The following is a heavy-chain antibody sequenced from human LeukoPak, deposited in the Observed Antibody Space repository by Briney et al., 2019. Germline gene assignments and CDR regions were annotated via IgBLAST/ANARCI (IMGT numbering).Heavy chain of an antibody. D-gene: IGHD6-19*01. CDR3: ARIGSGWSFYY. V-gene: IGHV1-18*01. J-gene: IGHJ4*02. CDR2: ISAYNGNT. Sequence: ASVQVSCKATGYIFTSYGISWVRQAPGQRLEWMGWISAYNGNTNYAQKLQGRVTMTTDTSTSTAYMELRSLRSDDTAVYYCARIGSGWSFYYWGQGTLVTVSS. CDR1: GYIFTSYG.